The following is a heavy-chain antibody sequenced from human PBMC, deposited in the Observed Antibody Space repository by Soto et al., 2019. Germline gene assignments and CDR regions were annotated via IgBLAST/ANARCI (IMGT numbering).Heavy chain of an antibody. D-gene: IGHD2-8*01. Sequence: EVQLVESGGDLVQPGGSLRLSCAAPGFSVSSKYMSWVRQAPGKGLDWVAFIQSGGTTYYAGSVKGRFTISRDYSENTLFLQMNSLRVEDTAVYYCTRDDVHFNGDRYYGVPMDVWGKGTTVTVSA. V-gene: IGHV3-66*01. CDR1: GFSVSSKY. CDR2: IQSGGTT. J-gene: IGHJ6*04. CDR3: TRDDVHFNGDRYYGVPMDV.